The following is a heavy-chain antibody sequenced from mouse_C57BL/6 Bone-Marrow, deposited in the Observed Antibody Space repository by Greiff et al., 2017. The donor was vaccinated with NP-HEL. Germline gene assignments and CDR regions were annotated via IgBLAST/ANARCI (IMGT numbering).Heavy chain of an antibody. D-gene: IGHD3-2*02. V-gene: IGHV5-6*01. CDR1: GFTFSSYG. CDR3: ARQLRRRFAY. Sequence: EVQLVESGGDLVKPGGSLKLSCAASGFTFSSYGMSWVRQTPDQRLEWVATISSGGSYTYYPDSVKGRFTISRDNAKNTLYLQMSSLKSEDTAMYYCARQLRRRFAYWGQGTLVTVSA. CDR2: ISSGGSYT. J-gene: IGHJ3*01.